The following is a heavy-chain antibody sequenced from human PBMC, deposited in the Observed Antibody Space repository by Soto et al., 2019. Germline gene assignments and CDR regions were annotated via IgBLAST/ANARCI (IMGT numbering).Heavy chain of an antibody. J-gene: IGHJ5*02. CDR1: GGSISSYY. D-gene: IGHD6-13*01. CDR3: ARVRLAGAGGGRRWFDP. Sequence: PSETLSLTCTVSGGSISSYYWSWIRQPPGKGLEWIGYIYSSGSTNYNPSLKSRVTISVDTSKNQFSLKLSSVTAADTAVYYCARVRLAGAGGGRRWFDPWDQGTLVTVSS. CDR2: IYSSGST. V-gene: IGHV4-59*01.